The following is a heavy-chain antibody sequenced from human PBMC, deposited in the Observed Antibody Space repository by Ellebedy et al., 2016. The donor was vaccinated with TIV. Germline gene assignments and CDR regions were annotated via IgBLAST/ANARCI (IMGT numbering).Heavy chain of an antibody. V-gene: IGHV3-7*01. D-gene: IGHD6-13*01. CDR3: AKLMDSSTWYLYYGMDV. Sequence: GESLKISXAASGFTFSSYWMSWVRQAPGKGLEWVANIKQDGSEKYYVDSVKGRFTISRDNAKNSLYLQMNSLRAEDTAVYYCAKLMDSSTWYLYYGMDVWGQGTTVTVS. CDR1: GFTFSSYW. J-gene: IGHJ6*02. CDR2: IKQDGSEK.